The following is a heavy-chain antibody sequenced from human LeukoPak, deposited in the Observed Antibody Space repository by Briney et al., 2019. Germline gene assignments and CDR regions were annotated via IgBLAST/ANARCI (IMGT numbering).Heavy chain of an antibody. CDR1: GFTFSRYG. CDR3: AKDFWEMSTTDY. D-gene: IGHD5-24*01. J-gene: IGHJ4*02. V-gene: IGHV3-30*18. CDR2: ISYDGSNK. Sequence: GGSLRLSCAASGFTFSRYGMHWVRQAPGKGLEWVAVISYDGSNKYYADSVKGRFTISRDNSKNMLYLQMNSLRGEDTAVYYCAKDFWEMSTTDYWGQGTLVTVSS.